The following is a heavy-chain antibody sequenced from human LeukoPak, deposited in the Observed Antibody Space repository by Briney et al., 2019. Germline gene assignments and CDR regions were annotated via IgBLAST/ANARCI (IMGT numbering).Heavy chain of an antibody. J-gene: IGHJ4*02. CDR2: IYYSGST. CDR1: GGSISNYY. V-gene: IGHV4-39*07. D-gene: IGHD6-19*01. Sequence: SETLSLTCTVSGGSISNYYWGWIRQPPGKGLEWIGSIYYSGSTSYNPSLKSRVTISVDTSKNQFSLKLSSVTAADTAVYYCARNFSSGWFDYWGQGTLVTVSS. CDR3: ARNFSSGWFDY.